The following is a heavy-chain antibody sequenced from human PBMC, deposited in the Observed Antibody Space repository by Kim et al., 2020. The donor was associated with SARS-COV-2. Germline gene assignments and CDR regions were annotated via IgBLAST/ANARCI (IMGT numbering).Heavy chain of an antibody. J-gene: IGHJ5*02. Sequence: KSRVTISVDTSKNPFSLKLSSVTAADTAVYYCARPLGELRHLGGVNWFDPWGQGTLVTVSS. D-gene: IGHD3-16*01. V-gene: IGHV4-39*01. CDR3: ARPLGELRHLGGVNWFDP.